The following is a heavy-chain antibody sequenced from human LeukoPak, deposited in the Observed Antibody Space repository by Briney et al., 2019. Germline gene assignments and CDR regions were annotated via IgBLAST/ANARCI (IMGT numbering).Heavy chain of an antibody. Sequence: SETLSLTCTVSGGSISSGTYYWGWIRQPPGKGLEWIASIYYTGTTYYNPSLRSRVTISVDTSKNHFSLKLSSVTAADTAVYCCARNRDGYNSFDYWGQGTLVTVSS. CDR1: GGSISSGTYY. CDR3: ARNRDGYNSFDY. J-gene: IGHJ4*02. D-gene: IGHD5-24*01. V-gene: IGHV4-39*07. CDR2: IYYTGTT.